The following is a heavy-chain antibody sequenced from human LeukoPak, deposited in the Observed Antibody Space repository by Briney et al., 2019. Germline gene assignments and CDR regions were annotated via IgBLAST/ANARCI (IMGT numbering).Heavy chain of an antibody. CDR1: GFTLSGSA. Sequence: SGGSLKLSCAASGFTLSGSAMHWVRQASGKGLRWVGRIGSKANNYATAYTASVKGRFTISRDDSKNTAYLQMNSLTTEDTAVYYCTNASDGMDYSNYVRFDPWGQGTLVTVSS. D-gene: IGHD4-11*01. J-gene: IGHJ5*02. V-gene: IGHV3-73*01. CDR3: TNASDGMDYSNYVRFDP. CDR2: IGSKANNYAT.